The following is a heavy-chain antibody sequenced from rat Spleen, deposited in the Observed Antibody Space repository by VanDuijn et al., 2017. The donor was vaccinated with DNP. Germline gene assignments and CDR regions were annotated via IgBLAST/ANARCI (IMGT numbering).Heavy chain of an antibody. Sequence: EVQLVESGGGLVQPGRSLKLSCVASGFIFSDYNMAWVRQAPKKGLEWVASINYDGSNTDYPDSVKGRFTISRDNAENTVYLQMSSLRSEDTATYYCASWAPIAPLSTSNYWGQGVMVTVSS. J-gene: IGHJ2*01. CDR3: ASWAPIAPLSTSNY. V-gene: IGHV5-7*01. CDR2: INYDGSNT. D-gene: IGHD1-2*01. CDR1: GFIFSDYN.